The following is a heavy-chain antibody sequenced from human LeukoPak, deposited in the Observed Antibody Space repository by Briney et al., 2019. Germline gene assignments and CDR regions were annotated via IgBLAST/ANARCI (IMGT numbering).Heavy chain of an antibody. CDR3: ATSRVFDY. J-gene: IGHJ4*01. CDR2: INSGGTNI. V-gene: IGHV3-11*04. CDR1: GFRFSDYF. Sequence: GGSLKLSCEASGFRFSDYFMNWIRQAPGKGLEWLSYINSGGTNILYAESVKGRFTISRDNAKQTLYLEMNSLTVEDTATYYCATSRVFDYWGHGTLVTVSS.